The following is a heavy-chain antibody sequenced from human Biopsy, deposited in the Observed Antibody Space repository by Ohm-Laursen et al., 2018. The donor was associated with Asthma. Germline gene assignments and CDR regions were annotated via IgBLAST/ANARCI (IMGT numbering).Heavy chain of an antibody. D-gene: IGHD1-26*01. V-gene: IGHV1-18*04. CDR3: ARDGPVGAPSDY. CDR1: GYTFTSYG. CDR2: ISAYNGNT. Sequence: SEKVACKASGYTFTSYGTSCVRLAPGQGLEWMGWISAYNGNTNYAQKLQGRVTMTTDTTTSTAYMELRSLRSDDTAVNYCARDGPVGAPSDYWGQGTLVTVSS. J-gene: IGHJ4*02.